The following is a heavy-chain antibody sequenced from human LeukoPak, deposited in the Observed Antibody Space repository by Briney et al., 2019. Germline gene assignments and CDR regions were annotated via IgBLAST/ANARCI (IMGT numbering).Heavy chain of an antibody. CDR1: GYTFTSYG. J-gene: IGHJ4*02. Sequence: ASVKVSCKASGYTFTSYGISWVRQAPGQGLEWMGWISAYNGNTNYAQKLQGRVTMTTDTSTSTAYMELRSLRSDDTAVYYCARDSPRGSYDFWSGYYTPLDYWGQGTLVTVSS. CDR3: ARDSPRGSYDFWSGYYTPLDY. D-gene: IGHD3-3*01. V-gene: IGHV1-18*01. CDR2: ISAYNGNT.